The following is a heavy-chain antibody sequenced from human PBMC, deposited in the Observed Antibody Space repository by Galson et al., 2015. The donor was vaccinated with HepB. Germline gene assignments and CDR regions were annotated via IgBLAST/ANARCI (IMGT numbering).Heavy chain of an antibody. Sequence: CAISGDSVSANTAVWNWIRQSPSRGLEWLGRTYYRSKWQKDYAVSMKSRITISTDTSRNQVSLQLNSMSPEDTAVYYCAYGVDVWGQGTTVTDSS. CDR2: TYYRSKWQK. CDR3: AYGVDV. J-gene: IGHJ6*02. V-gene: IGHV6-1*01. CDR1: GDSVSANTAV.